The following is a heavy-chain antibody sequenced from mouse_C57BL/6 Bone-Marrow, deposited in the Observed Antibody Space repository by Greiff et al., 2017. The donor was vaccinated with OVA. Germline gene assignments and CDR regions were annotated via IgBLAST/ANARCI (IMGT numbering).Heavy chain of an antibody. J-gene: IGHJ4*01. V-gene: IGHV14-4*01. CDR1: GFNIKDDY. CDR2: IGPENGDT. Sequence: VQLQQSGAELVRPGASVKLSCTASGFNIKDDYMPWVKQRPEQGLEWIGWIGPENGDTEYASKVPGKGTITADTSSNTAYLQLSSLTSEDTAVYYCTTIYYYGSSYGNYAMDYWGQGTSVTVSS. D-gene: IGHD1-1*01. CDR3: TTIYYYGSSYGNYAMDY.